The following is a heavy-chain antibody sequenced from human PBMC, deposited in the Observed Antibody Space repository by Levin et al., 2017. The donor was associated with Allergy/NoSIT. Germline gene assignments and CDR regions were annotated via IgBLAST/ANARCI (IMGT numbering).Heavy chain of an antibody. J-gene: IGHJ3*02. V-gene: IGHV4-39*01. CDR2: IYHSGTT. D-gene: IGHD3-22*01. Sequence: ESLKISCTVSGGSISSSSYYWGWIRQPPGKGLEWIGTIYHSGTTYFNPSLKSRVIISVDTSKNQFTLKLSSLTAADTAVYYCARHRYYYDSGGVDDAFEIWGQGTMVTVSS. CDR3: ARHRYYYDSGGVDDAFEI. CDR1: GGSISSSSYY.